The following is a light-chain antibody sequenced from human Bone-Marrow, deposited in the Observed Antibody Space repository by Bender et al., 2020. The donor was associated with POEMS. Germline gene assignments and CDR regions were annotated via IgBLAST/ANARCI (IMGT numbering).Light chain of an antibody. CDR1: SNDVGFYKY. CDR3: TSYTTTNTVI. J-gene: IGLJ2*01. CDR2: DVV. Sequence: QSALTQPASVSGSPGQSITISCTGGSNDVGFYKYVSWYQQRPGGDPKLIIYDVVNRPSGVSDRFSGSKSANTASLAISGLHAEDEADYYCTSYTTTNTVIFGGGTKLTVL. V-gene: IGLV2-14*03.